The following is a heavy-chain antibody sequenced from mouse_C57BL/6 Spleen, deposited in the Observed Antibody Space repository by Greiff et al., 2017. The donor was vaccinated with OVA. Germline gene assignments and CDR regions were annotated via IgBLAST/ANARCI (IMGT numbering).Heavy chain of an antibody. J-gene: IGHJ4*01. CDR1: GYAFSSSW. D-gene: IGHD1-1*01. Sequence: QVQLQQSGPELVKPGASVKISCKASGYAFSSSWMNWVKQRPGKGLEWIGRIYPGDGDTNYNGKFKGKATLTADKSSSTAYMQLSSLTSEDSAVYFCARWGSSYYYAMDYWGQGTSVTVSS. CDR3: ARWGSSYYYAMDY. V-gene: IGHV1-82*01. CDR2: IYPGDGDT.